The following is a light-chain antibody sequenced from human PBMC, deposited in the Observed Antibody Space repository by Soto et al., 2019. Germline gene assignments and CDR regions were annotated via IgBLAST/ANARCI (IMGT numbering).Light chain of an antibody. J-gene: IGLJ3*02. V-gene: IGLV1-47*01. CDR2: RNN. Sequence: QSVLTQPPSASGTPGQRVSISCSGSSSNIGSNAVHWYQQFPGTAPRLLIYRNNQRPSGVPDRFAGSKSGTSASLAISGLRSEDEADYYCAARDDSLSGHWVFGGGTQLTVL. CDR1: SSNIGSNA. CDR3: AARDDSLSGHWV.